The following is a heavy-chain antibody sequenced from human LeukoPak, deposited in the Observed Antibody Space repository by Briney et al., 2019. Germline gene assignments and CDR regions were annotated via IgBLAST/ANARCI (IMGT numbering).Heavy chain of an antibody. J-gene: IGHJ4*02. D-gene: IGHD5-24*01. CDR2: ISDDGSNK. CDR3: ATSIGDVEMAMAV. V-gene: IGHV3-30*03. Sequence: GGSLRLSCAASGFTFSSYGMHWVRQAPGKGLEWVAVISDDGSNKYYADSVKGRFTISRDNSKNTLYLQMNSLRAEDTAVYYCATSIGDVEMAMAVWGQGTLVTVSS. CDR1: GFTFSSYG.